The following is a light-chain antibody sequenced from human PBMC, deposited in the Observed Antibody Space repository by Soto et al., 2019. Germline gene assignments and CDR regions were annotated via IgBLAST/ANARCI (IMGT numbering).Light chain of an antibody. J-gene: IGKJ1*01. V-gene: IGKV3-20*01. CDR3: QQYGSAPPRWT. CDR1: QSVSSTY. CDR2: GAS. Sequence: EIVLTQSPGTLSLSPGERATLSCRASQSVSSTYLAWYQQKPGQAPRLLMYGASSRATGIPDRFSGSGSGTDFTLTISRLGPEDFAVDYCQQYGSAPPRWTFGQGTRVEIK.